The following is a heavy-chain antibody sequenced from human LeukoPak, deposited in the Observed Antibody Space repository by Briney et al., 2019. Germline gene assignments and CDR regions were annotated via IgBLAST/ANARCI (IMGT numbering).Heavy chain of an antibody. V-gene: IGHV3-48*03. D-gene: IGHD6-19*01. J-gene: IGHJ4*02. Sequence: GGSLRLSCAASGFTFSSYEMNWVRQAPGKGLEWVSYISGSGSTIYYADSVKGRFTISRDNAKNSLYLQMNSLRAEDTAVYYCARDQKYSSGWYYWGQGTLVTVSS. CDR1: GFTFSSYE. CDR2: ISGSGSTI. CDR3: ARDQKYSSGWYY.